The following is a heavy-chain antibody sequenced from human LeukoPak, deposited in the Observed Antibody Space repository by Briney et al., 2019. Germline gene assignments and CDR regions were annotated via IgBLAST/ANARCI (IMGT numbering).Heavy chain of an antibody. CDR3: AREATTEHLFDY. Sequence: GASVKVSCKASGYTFTCYYMHWVRQAPGQGLEWMGWINPNSGGTNYAQKFQGRVTMTRDTSISTAYMELSRLRSDDTAVYYCAREATTEHLFDYWGQGTLVTVSS. CDR1: GYTFTCYY. CDR2: INPNSGGT. J-gene: IGHJ4*02. D-gene: IGHD5-12*01. V-gene: IGHV1-2*02.